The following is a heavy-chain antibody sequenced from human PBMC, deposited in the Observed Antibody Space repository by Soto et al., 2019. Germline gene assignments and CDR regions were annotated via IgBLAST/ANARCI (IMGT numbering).Heavy chain of an antibody. V-gene: IGHV3-23*01. CDR2: ISGSGGTT. Sequence: PGGSLRLSCAASGFTFGSYAMGWVRQAPGKGLEWVSTISGSGGTTYYADSVKGRFTISRDNSKNTLSLQMNSLRAEDTAVYFCAKTGAGHGVLGQKPFYFDYWGQGTLVTVSS. J-gene: IGHJ4*02. CDR1: GFTFGSYA. CDR3: AKTGAGHGVLGQKPFYFDY. D-gene: IGHD3-10*01.